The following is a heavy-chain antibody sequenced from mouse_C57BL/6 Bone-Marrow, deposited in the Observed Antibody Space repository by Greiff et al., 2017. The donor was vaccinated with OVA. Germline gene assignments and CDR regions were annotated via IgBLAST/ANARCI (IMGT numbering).Heavy chain of an antibody. CDR2: IWSDGST. CDR3: ARSYYGSSYGGFAY. D-gene: IGHD1-1*01. Sequence: VKLQESGPGLVAPSQRLSITCTVSGFSLTSYGVHWVRQPPGKGLEWLVVIWSDGSTTYNSALKSRLSISKDNSKSQVVLKMNSLQTDDTAMYYCARSYYGSSYGGFAYWGQGTLVTVSA. J-gene: IGHJ3*01. CDR1: GFSLTSYG. V-gene: IGHV2-6*03.